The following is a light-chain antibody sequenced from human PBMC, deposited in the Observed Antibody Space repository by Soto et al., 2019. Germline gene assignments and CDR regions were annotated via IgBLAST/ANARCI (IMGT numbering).Light chain of an antibody. Sequence: EVVLTQSPGTLSLSLVEIATLSFMASERIYSAYLGWYQQKPGQAPRLLIYGTSSRATGIPDRFSGSGPGTDFTLTISRLETEDFAVYYCQQFDDSVTFGQGTRLEIK. CDR1: ERIYSAY. CDR3: QQFDDSVT. CDR2: GTS. V-gene: IGKV3-20*01. J-gene: IGKJ5*01.